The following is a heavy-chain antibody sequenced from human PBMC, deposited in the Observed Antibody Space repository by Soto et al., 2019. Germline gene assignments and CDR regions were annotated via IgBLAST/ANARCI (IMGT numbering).Heavy chain of an antibody. CDR2: IYYSGST. V-gene: IGHV4-30-4*01. D-gene: IGHD4-4*01. J-gene: IGHJ5*02. CDR1: RGSISSGDYY. CDR3: ARGHVTAYSNYIGWFDP. Sequence: QVRLQESGPGLVKPSQTLSLTCTVSRGSISSGDYYWSWIRQPPGKGLEWIGFIYYSGSTSYNPSLNSRLTISVDTSKNQFFLKLSSMTAADTAVYYCARGHVTAYSNYIGWFDPWGQGALVTVSS.